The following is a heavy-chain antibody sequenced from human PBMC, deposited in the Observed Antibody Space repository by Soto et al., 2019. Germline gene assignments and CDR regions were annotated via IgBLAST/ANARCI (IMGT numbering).Heavy chain of an antibody. CDR1: GYSFTSYW. CDR3: AKSRAPTTDAFDS. Sequence: GESLKISCKGSGYSFTSYWIGWVRQMPGKGLEWMGIIYPGDSDTRYSPSFQGQVTISADKSISAAYLQWSSLKASDTAMYYCAKSRAPTTDAFDSGGQGTMVTVSS. V-gene: IGHV5-51*01. CDR2: IYPGDSDT. D-gene: IGHD2-2*01. J-gene: IGHJ3*02.